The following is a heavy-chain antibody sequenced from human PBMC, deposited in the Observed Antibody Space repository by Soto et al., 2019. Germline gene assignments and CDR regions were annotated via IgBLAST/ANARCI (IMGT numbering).Heavy chain of an antibody. V-gene: IGHV3-9*01. CDR2: ISWNSGSI. CDR3: AKDIGGYSSSWYDY. Sequence: EVQLVESGGGLVQPGRSLRLSCVVSGFTFDDYAMHWVRQAPGKGLEWVSGISWNSGSIGYADSVKGRFTISRDNAKNSMYLQMNSLSAEDTAFYYCAKDIGGYSSSWYDYWGRGTLVTVSS. J-gene: IGHJ4*02. CDR1: GFTFDDYA. D-gene: IGHD6-13*01.